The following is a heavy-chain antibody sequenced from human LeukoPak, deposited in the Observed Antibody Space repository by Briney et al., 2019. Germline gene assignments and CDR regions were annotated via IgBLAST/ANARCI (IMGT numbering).Heavy chain of an antibody. CDR2: ISGSGGST. J-gene: IGHJ5*02. CDR1: GFTFSSYA. CDR3: ANPLGSGSYYSDP. V-gene: IGHV3-23*01. D-gene: IGHD3-10*01. Sequence: PGGSLRLSCAASGFTFSSYAMGWVRQAPGKGLEWVSAISGSGGSTYYADSVKGRFTISRDNSKNTLYLQMNSLRAEDTAVYYCANPLGSGSYYSDPWGRETLVTVPS.